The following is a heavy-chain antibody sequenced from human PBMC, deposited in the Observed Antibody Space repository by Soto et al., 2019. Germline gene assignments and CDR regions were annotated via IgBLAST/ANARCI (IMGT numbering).Heavy chain of an antibody. CDR3: ARAYEGGYVDY. D-gene: IGHD3-16*01. CDR1: GFTFSSYA. Sequence: QVQLVESGGGVVQPGRSLRLSCAASGFTFSSYAMHWVRQAPGKGLEWVAVISYDGSNKYYADSVKGRFTISRDNSKNSLYLQMICLRAEDTAVYYCARAYEGGYVDYWGQGTLVTVSS. J-gene: IGHJ4*02. V-gene: IGHV3-30-3*01. CDR2: ISYDGSNK.